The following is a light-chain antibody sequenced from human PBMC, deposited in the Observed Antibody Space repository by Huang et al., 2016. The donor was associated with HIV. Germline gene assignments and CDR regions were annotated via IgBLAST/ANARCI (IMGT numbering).Light chain of an antibody. V-gene: IGKV1-39*01. Sequence: DIQMTQSPSFLSASVGDRVTITCRASQSIDTFLNWYQHKPGRGPRLLIYATASLQSEGPSRFTGGGSGTNFTRTINNLQPEDFATYYCQQSHTGPRTFGQGTKLEIK. J-gene: IGKJ2*01. CDR1: QSIDTF. CDR2: ATA. CDR3: QQSHTGPRT.